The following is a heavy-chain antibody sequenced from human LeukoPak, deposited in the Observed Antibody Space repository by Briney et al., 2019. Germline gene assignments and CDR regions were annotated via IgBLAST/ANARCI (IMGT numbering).Heavy chain of an antibody. Sequence: GGSLRLSCAASGFTFSSYSMNWVRQAPGEGLEWVSSISSSSSYIYYADSVKGRFTISRDNAKNSLYLQMNSLRAEDTAVYYCARVGIGAFDIWGQGTMVTVSS. CDR3: ARVGIGAFDI. D-gene: IGHD2-21*01. CDR2: ISSSSSYI. CDR1: GFTFSSYS. V-gene: IGHV3-21*01. J-gene: IGHJ3*02.